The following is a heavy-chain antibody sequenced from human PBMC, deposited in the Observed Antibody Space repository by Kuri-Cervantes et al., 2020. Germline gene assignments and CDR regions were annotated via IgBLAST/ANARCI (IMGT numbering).Heavy chain of an antibody. CDR2: IRSKTYGGTT. Sequence: GESLKISCTASGFTFGDYAMSWVRQAPGKGLEWVGFIRSKTYGGTTEYAASVKGRFIISRDDSKSIAYLQMNSLKTEDTAVYYCARHARWSFDYWGQGALVTVSS. V-gene: IGHV3-49*04. D-gene: IGHD6-13*01. J-gene: IGHJ4*02. CDR3: ARHARWSFDY. CDR1: GFTFGDYA.